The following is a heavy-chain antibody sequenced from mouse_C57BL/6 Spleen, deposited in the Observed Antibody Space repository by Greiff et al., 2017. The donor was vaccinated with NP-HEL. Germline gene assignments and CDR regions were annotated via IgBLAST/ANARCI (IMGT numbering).Heavy chain of an antibody. Sequence: EVKLMESGGGLVKPGGSLKLSCAASGFTFSDYGMHWVRQAPEKGLEWVAYISSGSGTTYYAEKVKGRFTISRDTATNTLFLQLTSLRSEDTAMYYCAKNWDGGFAYWGQGTLVTVSA. CDR1: GFTFSDYG. J-gene: IGHJ3*01. D-gene: IGHD4-1*01. V-gene: IGHV5-17*01. CDR2: ISSGSGTT. CDR3: AKNWDGGFAY.